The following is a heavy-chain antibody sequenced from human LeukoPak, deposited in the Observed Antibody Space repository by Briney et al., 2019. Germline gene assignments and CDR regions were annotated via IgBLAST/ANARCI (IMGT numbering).Heavy chain of an antibody. V-gene: IGHV3-66*01. D-gene: IGHD1-26*01. CDR2: MYTLGNT. Sequence: PGGSLRLSCAASGFTFSDYYMSWIRRAPGKGLEWVSVMYTLGNTNYADSVRGRFTISRDNSKNTLYLQMNSLRAEDTAVYYCAGYGGSYPYYMDVWGKGTTVTISS. CDR3: AGYGGSYPYYMDV. CDR1: GFTFSDYY. J-gene: IGHJ6*03.